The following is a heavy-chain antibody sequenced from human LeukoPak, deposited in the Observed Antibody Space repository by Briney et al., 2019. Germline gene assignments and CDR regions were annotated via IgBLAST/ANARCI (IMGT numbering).Heavy chain of an antibody. CDR2: ISGSGGST. CDR1: GFTFSSYA. J-gene: IGHJ3*02. Sequence: GGSLRLSCAASGFTFSSYAMSWVRQAPGKGLEWVSAISGSGGSTYYADSVKGRFTISRDNSKNTLYLQMNSLRAEDTAVYYCAKDSPYYDKAWGAFDIWGQGTMVTVSS. V-gene: IGHV3-23*01. D-gene: IGHD3-22*01. CDR3: AKDSPYYDKAWGAFDI.